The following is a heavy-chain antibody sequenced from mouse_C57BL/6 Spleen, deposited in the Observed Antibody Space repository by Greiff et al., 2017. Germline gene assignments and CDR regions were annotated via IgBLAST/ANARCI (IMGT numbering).Heavy chain of an antibody. Sequence: QVQLQQPGAELVRPGSSVKLSCKASGYTFTSYWMDWVKQRPGQGLEWIGNIYPSDSETHYNQKFKDKATLTVDKSSSTAYMQLSSLTSEDSAVYYCARSGDYDVAMDYWGQGTSVTVSS. CDR2: IYPSDSET. D-gene: IGHD2-4*01. V-gene: IGHV1-61*01. CDR3: ARSGDYDVAMDY. J-gene: IGHJ4*01. CDR1: GYTFTSYW.